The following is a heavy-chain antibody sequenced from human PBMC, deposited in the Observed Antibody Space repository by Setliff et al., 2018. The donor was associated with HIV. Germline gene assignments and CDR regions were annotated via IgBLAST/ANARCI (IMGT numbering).Heavy chain of an antibody. CDR2: LYYDGNT. CDR3: ARARITMIGGRLEPYAFDR. J-gene: IGHJ3*01. V-gene: IGHV4-38-2*02. CDR1: AYSIRNGYY. D-gene: IGHD3-10*01. Sequence: PSETLSLTCTVSAYSIRNGYYWGWIRQSPGKGLEWIGTLYYDGNTYYNPSLKSRVTMSVDASKNQLSLKLRSVTAADTAVYYCARARITMIGGRLEPYAFDRWGQGTKVTVSS.